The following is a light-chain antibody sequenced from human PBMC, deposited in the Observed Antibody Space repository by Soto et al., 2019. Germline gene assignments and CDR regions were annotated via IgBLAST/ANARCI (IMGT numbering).Light chain of an antibody. CDR1: QGIISY. Sequence: IQMTQSPSSLSASVGDRVTITCRASQGIISYLAWYQQKPGKAPKLLIYAASTLQSGVPSRFSGSGSGTDFTLTISCLQSEDFATYYCQQYYSYPWTFGQGTKVDIK. J-gene: IGKJ1*01. CDR2: AAS. CDR3: QQYYSYPWT. V-gene: IGKV1-8*01.